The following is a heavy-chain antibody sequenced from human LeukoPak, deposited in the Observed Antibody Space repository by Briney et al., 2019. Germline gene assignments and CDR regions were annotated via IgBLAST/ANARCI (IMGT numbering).Heavy chain of an antibody. CDR2: IYYSGST. Sequence: KPSETLSLTSTGSGGSISSYYWSWIRQAPGKGLEGRGYIYYSGSTNYNPSLNSRATISVVASTNQFSLKLSSVTAADTAVYYCARDLGSCWFEPLDYWGQGILVIVSS. J-gene: IGHJ4*02. CDR3: ARDLGSCWFEPLDY. CDR1: GGSISSYY. V-gene: IGHV4-59*12. D-gene: IGHD6-13*01.